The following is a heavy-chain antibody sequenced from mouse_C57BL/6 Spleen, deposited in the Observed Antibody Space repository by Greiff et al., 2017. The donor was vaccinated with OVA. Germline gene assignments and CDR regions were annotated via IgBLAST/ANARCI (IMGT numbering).Heavy chain of an antibody. V-gene: IGHV1-69*01. CDR2: IDPSDSYT. D-gene: IGHD3-2*02. CDR1: GYTFTSYW. J-gene: IGHJ2*01. CDR3: ARSPRQLSSYYFDY. Sequence: QVQLQQPGAELVMPGASVKLSCKASGYTFTSYWMHWVKQRPGQGLEWIGEIDPSDSYTNYNQKFKGKSTLTVDKSSSTAYMQLSSLTSEDSAVYYCARSPRQLSSYYFDYWGQGTTLTVSS.